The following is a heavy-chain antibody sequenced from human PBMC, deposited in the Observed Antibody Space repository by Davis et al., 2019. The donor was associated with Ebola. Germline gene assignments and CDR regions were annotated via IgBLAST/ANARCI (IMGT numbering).Heavy chain of an antibody. CDR2: ISYDGSNK. CDR3: AKDRSWDLRGWFDY. Sequence: GESLKISCAASGFTFSSYGMHWVRQAPGKGLEWVAVISYDGSNKYYADSVKGRFTISRDNSKNTLYLQMDSLRVEDTAVYYCAKDRSWDLRGWFDYWGQGAQVIVSS. CDR1: GFTFSSYG. J-gene: IGHJ4*01. D-gene: IGHD1-26*01. V-gene: IGHV3-30*18.